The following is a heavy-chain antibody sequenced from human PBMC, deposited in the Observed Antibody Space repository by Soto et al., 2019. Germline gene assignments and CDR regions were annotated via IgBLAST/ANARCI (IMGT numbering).Heavy chain of an antibody. CDR3: AAWGLYYDSSGYFDY. V-gene: IGHV1-58*01. CDR2: IVVGSGNT. Sequence: SVKASCKSSGFTFTSSAVQCVRQARGQRLEWIGWIVVGSGNTNYAQKFQERVTITRDMSTSTAYMELSSLRSEDTAVYYCAAWGLYYDSSGYFDYRGQGTLVTVSS. CDR1: GFTFTSSA. D-gene: IGHD3-22*01. J-gene: IGHJ4*02.